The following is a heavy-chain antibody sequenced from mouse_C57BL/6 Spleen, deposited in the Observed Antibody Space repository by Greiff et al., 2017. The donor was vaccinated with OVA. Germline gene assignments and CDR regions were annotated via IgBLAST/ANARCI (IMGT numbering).Heavy chain of an antibody. J-gene: IGHJ2*01. D-gene: IGHD1-1*01. CDR3: ARITTVEKGFDD. Sequence: EVKVVESGGDLVKPGGSLKLSCAASGFTFSSYGMSWVRQTPDKRLEWVATISSGGSYTYYPDSVKGRFTISRDNAKNTLYLQMSSLKSEDAAMYYCARITTVEKGFDDWGQGTTLTVSS. CDR2: ISSGGSYT. CDR1: GFTFSSYG. V-gene: IGHV5-6*01.